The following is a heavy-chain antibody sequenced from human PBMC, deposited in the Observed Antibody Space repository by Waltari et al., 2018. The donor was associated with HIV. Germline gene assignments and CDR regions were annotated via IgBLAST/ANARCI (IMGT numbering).Heavy chain of an antibody. CDR3: ARGEQSAHGPSDY. Sequence: QVQLEESGGDLVKPGGSLRLSCAASGLTFRDYYMSWMRQAPGKGLGGIAHISRGGSSTYYADSVKGRFTIARDNAKNSLYLQMLRLRAEDTAIYYCARGEQSAHGPSDYWGQGTLVTVSS. CDR1: GLTFRDYY. D-gene: IGHD4-17*01. CDR2: ISRGGSST. V-gene: IGHV3-11*01. J-gene: IGHJ4*02.